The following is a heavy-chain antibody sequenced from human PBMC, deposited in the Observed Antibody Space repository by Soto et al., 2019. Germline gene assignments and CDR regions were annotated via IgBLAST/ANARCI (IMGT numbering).Heavy chain of an antibody. V-gene: IGHV4-30-2*01. CDR1: GGSISSGGYS. J-gene: IGHJ4*02. Sequence: QLQLQESGSGLVKPSQTLSLTCAVSGGSISSGGYSWSWIRQPPGKGLEWIGYIYHGSTYYNPSFKRRVNISVDMSNNKFSLKLSSLTAADSAVYYCARAGGLGAVAVDYGGQGTLFTVSS. D-gene: IGHD6-19*01. CDR3: ARAGGLGAVAVDY. CDR2: IYHGST.